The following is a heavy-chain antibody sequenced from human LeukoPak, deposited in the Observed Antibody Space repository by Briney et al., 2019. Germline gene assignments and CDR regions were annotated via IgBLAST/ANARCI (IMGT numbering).Heavy chain of an antibody. Sequence: QSGGSLRLSCAASGFTVSSNYMSWVRQAPGKGLEWVSVIYSGGSTYYADSVKGRFTISRDNSKNTLYPQMNSLRAEDTAVYYCARDGTGENYFDYWGQGTLVTVSS. CDR1: GFTVSSNY. V-gene: IGHV3-66*01. CDR2: IYSGGST. CDR3: ARDGTGENYFDY. D-gene: IGHD1-1*01. J-gene: IGHJ4*02.